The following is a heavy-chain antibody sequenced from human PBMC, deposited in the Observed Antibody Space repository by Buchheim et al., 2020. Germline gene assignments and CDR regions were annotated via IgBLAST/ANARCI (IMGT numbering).Heavy chain of an antibody. V-gene: IGHV3-23*01. D-gene: IGHD2-2*02. CDR2: ISGSGGST. CDR1: GFTFSSYA. Sequence: EVQLLESGGGLVQPGGSLRLSCAASGFTFSSYAMSWVRQAPGKGLEWVSAISGSGGSTYYADSVKSRFTISRDNSNNTLYLKMNSLRAEYTAVDYCAKDRAGRYCSSTSCYTGDYWGQGTL. J-gene: IGHJ4*02. CDR3: AKDRAGRYCSSTSCYTGDY.